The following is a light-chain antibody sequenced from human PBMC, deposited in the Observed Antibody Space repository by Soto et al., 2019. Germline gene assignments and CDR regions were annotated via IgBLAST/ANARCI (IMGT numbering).Light chain of an antibody. CDR2: DVS. CDR1: HSVISN. J-gene: IGKJ5*01. Sequence: EIVMTQSPATLSVSPGEGATLSCRASHSVISNLAWYQQKPGQSPRLLIYDVSNRATGVPARFSGSGSETDFTLTISGLRSEDSAVYFCQQYNNWPFSFGQGTRLEIK. CDR3: QQYNNWPFS. V-gene: IGKV3-15*01.